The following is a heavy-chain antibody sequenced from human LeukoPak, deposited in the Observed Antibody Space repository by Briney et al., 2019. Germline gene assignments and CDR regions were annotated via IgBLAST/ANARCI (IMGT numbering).Heavy chain of an antibody. CDR2: INPRVDGT. V-gene: IGHV1-46*01. J-gene: IGHJ4*02. Sequence: ASVKVSCKASVYTFSFYYMQWVRQAPGQGLERIGIINPRVDGTSYAQKFKGRVTMTRDTHTSTLYIEVSSLRSEDTGVYYCARVENPAWSAYWGQGTLVTVSS. CDR3: ARVENPAWSAY. D-gene: IGHD1-14*01. CDR1: VYTFSFYY.